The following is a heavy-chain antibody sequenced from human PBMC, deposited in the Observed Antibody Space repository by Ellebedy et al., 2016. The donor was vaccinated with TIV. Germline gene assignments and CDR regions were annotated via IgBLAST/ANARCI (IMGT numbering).Heavy chain of an antibody. CDR1: GGSISSYY. Sequence: MPSQTLSLTCTVSGGSISSYYWSWVRQPPGKVLEWVGYIYYSGSTNYNPSLKSRVTISVDTSKNQFSLKLSSVTAADTAVYYCARQLLVEDYYDSSGTGVYYFDYWGQGTLVTVSS. D-gene: IGHD3-22*01. CDR2: IYYSGST. CDR3: ARQLLVEDYYDSSGTGVYYFDY. V-gene: IGHV4-59*01. J-gene: IGHJ4*02.